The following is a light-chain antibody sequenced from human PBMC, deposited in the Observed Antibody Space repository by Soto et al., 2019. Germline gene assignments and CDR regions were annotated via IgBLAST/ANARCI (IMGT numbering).Light chain of an antibody. V-gene: IGKV3D-15*01. Sequence: EIVMTQSPATLSVSPGERATLSCRASQSVSSNLAWYQQKPGQAPRLLIYGASTRATGIPARFSGSGSGTEFTLTISSLQSEDFAVYYCQQYHNRWTFGQGTKVDIK. CDR1: QSVSSN. CDR3: QQYHNRWT. CDR2: GAS. J-gene: IGKJ1*01.